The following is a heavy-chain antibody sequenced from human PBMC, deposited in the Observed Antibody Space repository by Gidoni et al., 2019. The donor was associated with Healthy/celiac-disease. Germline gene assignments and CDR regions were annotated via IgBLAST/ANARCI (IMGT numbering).Heavy chain of an antibody. J-gene: IGHJ3*02. V-gene: IGHV4-39*07. CDR2: IYYSGST. CDR1: GGSISSSRYY. CDR3: ARDPRPLLLWFGELLEGAFDI. Sequence: QLQLQESGPGLVKPSETLSLTCTVSGGSISSSRYYWGWIRQPPGKGLEWIGSIYYSGSTYYNPSLKSRVTISVDTSKNQFSLKLSSVTAADTAVYYCARDPRPLLLWFGELLEGAFDIWGQGTMVTVSS. D-gene: IGHD3-10*01.